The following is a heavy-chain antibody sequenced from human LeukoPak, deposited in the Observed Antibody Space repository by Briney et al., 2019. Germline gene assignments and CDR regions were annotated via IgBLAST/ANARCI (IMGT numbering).Heavy chain of an antibody. CDR1: GGSFSGFY. D-gene: IGHD6-6*01. J-gene: IGHJ5*02. CDR3: ARGLRSSSSGTPKNWFDP. Sequence: RTSETLSLTCAVDGGSFSGFYWGWIRQPPGKGLEWIGEINHSGSTNYNPSLKSRVTISVDTSKNQFSLKLSSVTAADTAVYYCARGLRSSSSGTPKNWFDPWGQGTLVTVSS. CDR2: INHSGST. V-gene: IGHV4-34*01.